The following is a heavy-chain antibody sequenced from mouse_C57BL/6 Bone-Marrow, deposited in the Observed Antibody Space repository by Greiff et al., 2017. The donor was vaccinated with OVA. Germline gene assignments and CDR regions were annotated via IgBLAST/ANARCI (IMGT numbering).Heavy chain of an antibody. Sequence: VQLQQPGAELVMPGASVKLSCKASGYTFTSYWMHWVKQRPGQGLEWIGEIDPSDSYTNYNQKFKGKSTLTVDKSSSTAYMQLSSLTSEDSAVYYCARKHYSNNEGFAYWGQGTLVTVSA. D-gene: IGHD2-5*01. CDR1: GYTFTSYW. J-gene: IGHJ3*01. CDR2: IDPSDSYT. V-gene: IGHV1-69*01. CDR3: ARKHYSNNEGFAY.